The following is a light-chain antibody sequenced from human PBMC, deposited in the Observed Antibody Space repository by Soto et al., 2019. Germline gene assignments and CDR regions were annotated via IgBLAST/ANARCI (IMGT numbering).Light chain of an antibody. CDR1: QGISSY. CDR2: AAS. Sequence: DIQMTQSPSSLSASVGDRVTITCRASQGISSYLAWYQQKPGKVPKVLIYAASTLQSGVPSRFSGSGSGTDFTLTISSLQPEDVATYYCQKYNFAPLNFGGGTKVEIK. CDR3: QKYNFAPLN. J-gene: IGKJ4*01. V-gene: IGKV1-27*01.